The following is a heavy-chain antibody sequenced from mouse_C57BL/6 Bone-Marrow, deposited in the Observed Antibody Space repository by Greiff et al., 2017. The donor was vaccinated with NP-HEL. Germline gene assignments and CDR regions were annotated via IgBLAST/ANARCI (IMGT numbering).Heavy chain of an antibody. Sequence: EVKLVESGPGLVKPSQSLSLTCSVTGYSITSGYYWNWIRQFPGNKLEWMGYISYDGSNNYNPSLKNRISITRDTSKNQFFLKLNSVTTEDTATYYCARDRPLDYWGQGTTLTVSS. CDR3: ARDRPLDY. V-gene: IGHV3-6*01. CDR2: ISYDGSN. J-gene: IGHJ2*01. CDR1: GYSITSGYY.